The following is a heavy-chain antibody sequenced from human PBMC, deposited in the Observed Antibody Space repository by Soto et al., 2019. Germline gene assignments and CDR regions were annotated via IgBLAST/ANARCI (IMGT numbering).Heavy chain of an antibody. D-gene: IGHD5-18*01. Sequence: PSETLSLTCAVSGYSISSGYYWGWLRQPPGKGLEWIAYMYYSGNTNYNPSLKSRVTMAVDTSKRQFSLKLRSVTAADTAVYYCATLDTPFAFDVWGQGAMVTVSS. V-gene: IGHV4-38-2*01. J-gene: IGHJ3*01. CDR2: MYYSGNT. CDR1: GYSISSGYY. CDR3: ATLDTPFAFDV.